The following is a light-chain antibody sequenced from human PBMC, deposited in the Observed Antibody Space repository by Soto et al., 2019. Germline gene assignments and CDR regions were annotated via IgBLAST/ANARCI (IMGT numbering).Light chain of an antibody. CDR1: QGISLS. CDR3: QQYESYPIT. CDR2: DAS. V-gene: IGKV1-13*02. Sequence: IQLTQSPTSLSASVGDRVTITCRASQGISLSLAWYQQRPGNSPRLLIYDASALGSVVPSRFSGHASGTEFTLSISSLHPEDFATYFCQQYESYPITFGQGTRLEI. J-gene: IGKJ5*01.